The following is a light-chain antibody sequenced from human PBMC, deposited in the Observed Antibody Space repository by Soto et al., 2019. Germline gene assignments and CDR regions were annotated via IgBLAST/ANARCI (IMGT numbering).Light chain of an antibody. CDR1: SSNIGAGYD. J-gene: IGLJ1*01. CDR2: GNS. V-gene: IGLV1-40*01. Sequence: QSVLTQPPSVSGATGQRVTISCTGSSSNIGAGYDVPWYQQLPGTAPKLLIYGNSNRPSGVPDRFSGSKSGTSASLAITGLQAEDEADYYCQSYDSSLSGHNYGFGTGTKLTVL. CDR3: QSYDSSLSGHNYG.